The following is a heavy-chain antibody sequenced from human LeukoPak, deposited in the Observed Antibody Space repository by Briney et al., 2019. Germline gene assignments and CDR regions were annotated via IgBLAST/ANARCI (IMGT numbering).Heavy chain of an antibody. V-gene: IGHV5-51*01. CDR2: IYPGDSDT. CDR3: ARIAVAAPKYDACHI. Sequence: GESLKISCKGSGYIFATYWIGWVRQKPGQGLEWRVIIYPGDSDTRYSPSFQGQVTMSADKSINTAYLQWSSLMASDTAMYYCARIAVAAPKYDACHIWGQGTMLTVSS. J-gene: IGHJ3*02. D-gene: IGHD6-19*01. CDR1: GYIFATYW.